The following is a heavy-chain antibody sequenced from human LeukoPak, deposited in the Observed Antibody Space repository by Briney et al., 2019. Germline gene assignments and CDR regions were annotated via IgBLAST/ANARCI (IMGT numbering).Heavy chain of an antibody. CDR1: GFTFGDYA. J-gene: IGHJ6*03. V-gene: IGHV3-49*04. CDR2: IRSKAYGGTT. D-gene: IGHD6-13*01. Sequence: GGSLRLSRTASGFTFGDYAMSWVRQAPGKGLEWVGFIRSKAYGGTTEYAASVKGRFTISRDDSKSIAYLQMNSLKTEDTAVYYCTRDGDGYSSSWNRYYYYYYMDVWGKGTTVTVSS. CDR3: TRDGDGYSSSWNRYYYYYYMDV.